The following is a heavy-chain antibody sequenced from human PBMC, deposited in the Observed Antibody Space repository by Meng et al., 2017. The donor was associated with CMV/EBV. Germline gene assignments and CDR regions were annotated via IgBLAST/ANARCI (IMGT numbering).Heavy chain of an antibody. V-gene: IGHV3-49*04. CDR1: FTFGEYA. CDR2: IRSKAYGGTT. J-gene: IGHJ4*02. D-gene: IGHD1-7*01. Sequence: FTFGEYAMSWVRQAPGKGLEWVGFIRSKAYGGTTEYAASVKGRFTISRDDSKGIAYLQMNSLKTEDTAVYYCTRVRYNWNYVSHFDYWGQGTLVTVSS. CDR3: TRVRYNWNYVSHFDY.